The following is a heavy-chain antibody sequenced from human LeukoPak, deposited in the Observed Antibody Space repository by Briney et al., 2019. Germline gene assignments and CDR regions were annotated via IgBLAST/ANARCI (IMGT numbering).Heavy chain of an antibody. J-gene: IGHJ4*02. Sequence: KPSETLSLTCAVYGGSFSGYYWSWIRQPPGKGLEWIGEINHSGSTNYNPSLKSRVTISVDTSKNQFSLKLSSVTAADTAVYYCERVETGDIDYWGQGTLVTVSS. D-gene: IGHD7-27*01. CDR3: ERVETGDIDY. V-gene: IGHV4-34*01. CDR2: INHSGST. CDR1: GGSFSGYY.